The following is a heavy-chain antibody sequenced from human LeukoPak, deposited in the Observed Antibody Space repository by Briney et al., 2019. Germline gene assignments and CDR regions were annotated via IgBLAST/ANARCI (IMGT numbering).Heavy chain of an antibody. J-gene: IGHJ4*02. Sequence: GGSLRLSCAASGFTFSSYGMHWVRQAPGKGLEWVAVIWYDGSNKYYAGSVKGRFTISRDNSKNTLYLQMNSLRAEDTAVYYCAATWIQLWTFDYWGQGTLVTVSS. CDR1: GFTFSSYG. D-gene: IGHD5-18*01. V-gene: IGHV3-33*01. CDR2: IWYDGSNK. CDR3: AATWIQLWTFDY.